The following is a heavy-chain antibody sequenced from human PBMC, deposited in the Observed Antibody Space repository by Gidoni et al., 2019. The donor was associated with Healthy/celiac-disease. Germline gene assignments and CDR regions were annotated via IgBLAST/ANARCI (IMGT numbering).Heavy chain of an antibody. D-gene: IGHD3-10*01. CDR1: GFTFDDYA. V-gene: IGHV3-9*01. CDR2: ISWNSGSI. Sequence: EVQLVESGGGLVQPGRSLRLSCAASGFTFDDYAMHGVRQAPGKGLEWVSGISWNSGSIGYADSVKGRFTISRDNAKNSLYLQMNSLRAEDTALYYCAKDMAYGSGSWYGMDVWGQGTTVTVSS. J-gene: IGHJ6*02. CDR3: AKDMAYGSGSWYGMDV.